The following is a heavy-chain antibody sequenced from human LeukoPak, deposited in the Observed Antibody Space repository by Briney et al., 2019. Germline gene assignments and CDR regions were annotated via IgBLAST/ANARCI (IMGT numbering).Heavy chain of an antibody. CDR1: GFSVSLNY. V-gene: IGHV3-53*01. Sequence: GGSLRLSCAASGFSVSLNYMNWVRQAPGKGLDWVSILYSGSDTYYADSVKGRFTISRDSSKNMLFLHMNSLRAEDTAVYYCARVGDHFHWYLDLWGRGTLVTVSS. CDR3: ARVGDHFHWYLDL. D-gene: IGHD3-3*02. CDR2: LYSGSDT. J-gene: IGHJ2*01.